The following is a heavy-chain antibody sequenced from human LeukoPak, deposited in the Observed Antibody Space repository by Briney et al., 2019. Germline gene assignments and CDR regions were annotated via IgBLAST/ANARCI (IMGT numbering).Heavy chain of an antibody. CDR3: AAGYDSSAFDI. Sequence: SVKVSCKASGGTFSSYAISWVRQAPGQGLEWMGGIIPIFGTANYAQKFQGRVTITADESTSTAYMELSRLRSDDTAVYYCAAGYDSSAFDIWGQGTMVTVSS. J-gene: IGHJ3*02. V-gene: IGHV1-69*13. D-gene: IGHD3-22*01. CDR2: IIPIFGTA. CDR1: GGTFSSYA.